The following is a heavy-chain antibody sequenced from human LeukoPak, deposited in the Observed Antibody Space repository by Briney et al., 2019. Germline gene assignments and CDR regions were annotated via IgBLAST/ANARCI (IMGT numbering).Heavy chain of an antibody. CDR1: GFSFSSYN. CDR2: ITTSSTYT. Sequence: PGGSLRLSCEASGFSFSSYNMDWVRQTPGKGLEWISSITTSSTYTFYADSVKGRFTISRDNARNSLYLQMNSLTAEDTAVYYCARGPEGSWGFDYWGQGTLVTVSS. V-gene: IGHV3-21*01. CDR3: ARGPEGSWGFDY. D-gene: IGHD6-13*01. J-gene: IGHJ4*02.